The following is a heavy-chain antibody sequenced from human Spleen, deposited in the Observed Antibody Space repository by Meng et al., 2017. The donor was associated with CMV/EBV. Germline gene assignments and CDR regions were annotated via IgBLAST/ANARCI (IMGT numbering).Heavy chain of an antibody. J-gene: IGHJ4*02. CDR1: TGGVG. Sequence: TGGVGVGWIRQPPGKALECLALIYWDDDKRYSPSLKSRLTITKDTSKNQVVLTMTNMDPVDTATYYCAHTPGRLLRFLEWLPPRFDYWGQGTLVTVSS. CDR2: IYWDDDK. CDR3: AHTPGRLLRFLEWLPPRFDY. V-gene: IGHV2-5*02. D-gene: IGHD3-3*01.